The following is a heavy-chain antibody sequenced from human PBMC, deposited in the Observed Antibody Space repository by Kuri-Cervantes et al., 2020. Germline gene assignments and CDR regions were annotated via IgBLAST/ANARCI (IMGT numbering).Heavy chain of an antibody. CDR1: GFSLSTYW. D-gene: IGHD3-16*01. Sequence: GGSLRLSCAASGFSLSTYWMNWVRQAPGKGLEWVANIKQDGSEKYYVDSVKGRFTISRDNAKNSLYLQMNSLRAEDTAVYYCARDGGYYYYYYGMDVWGQGTTVTVSS. J-gene: IGHJ6*02. V-gene: IGHV3-7*01. CDR2: IKQDGSEK. CDR3: ARDGGYYYYYYGMDV.